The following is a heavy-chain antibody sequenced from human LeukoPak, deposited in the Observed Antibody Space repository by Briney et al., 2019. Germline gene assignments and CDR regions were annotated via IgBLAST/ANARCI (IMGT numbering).Heavy chain of an antibody. Sequence: QPGGSLRLSCAASGFTFSSYSMNWVRQAPGKGLEWVSSISSSSSYIYYSGSVKGRFTISRDNSKNTLYLQMNSLRAEDTAVYYCAKGPYSSGWEYYYYYMDVWGKGTTVTISS. CDR2: ISSSSSYI. V-gene: IGHV3-21*04. CDR3: AKGPYSSGWEYYYYYMDV. D-gene: IGHD6-19*01. CDR1: GFTFSSYS. J-gene: IGHJ6*03.